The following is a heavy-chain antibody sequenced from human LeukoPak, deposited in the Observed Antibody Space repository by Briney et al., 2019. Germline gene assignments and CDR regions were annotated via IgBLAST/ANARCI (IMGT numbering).Heavy chain of an antibody. J-gene: IGHJ4*02. V-gene: IGHV3-23*01. CDR2: ISGSGGST. CDR1: GFTFTSYW. D-gene: IGHD6-13*01. CDR3: AKDRLSSRNWYRPDFDY. Sequence: GGSLRLSCAASGFTFTSYWMSWVRQAPGKGLEWVSAISGSGGSTFYADYVKGRFTIARDNSKNTLYLQMNSLRDEDTAVFYCAKDRLSSRNWYRPDFDYWGQGTLVTVSS.